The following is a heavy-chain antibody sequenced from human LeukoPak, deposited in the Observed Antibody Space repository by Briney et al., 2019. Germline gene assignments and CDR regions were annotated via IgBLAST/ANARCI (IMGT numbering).Heavy chain of an antibody. Sequence: EASVKVSCKASGYTFTSYGISWVRQAPGQGLEWMGWISAYNGNTNYAQKLQGRVTMTTDTSTSTAYMEVRSLRSDDTAVYYCARGHYYDSSGYYLYLYYFDYWGQGTLVTVSS. CDR3: ARGHYYDSSGYYLYLYYFDY. D-gene: IGHD3-22*01. CDR2: ISAYNGNT. J-gene: IGHJ4*02. V-gene: IGHV1-18*01. CDR1: GYTFTSYG.